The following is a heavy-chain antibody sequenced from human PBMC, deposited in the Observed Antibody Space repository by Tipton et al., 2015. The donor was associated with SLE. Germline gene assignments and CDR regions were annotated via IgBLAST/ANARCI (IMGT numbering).Heavy chain of an antibody. CDR2: INHSGST. D-gene: IGHD6-13*01. J-gene: IGHJ4*02. CDR3: ARSRGIAAAEDY. V-gene: IGHV4-34*01. CDR1: GGSFSGYY. Sequence: TLSLTCAVYGGSFSGYYWSWIRQPPGKGLEWIGGINHSGSTKYSPSLKSRVTILVDTSKNQFSLKLRSVTAADTAVYYCARSRGIAAAEDYWGQGTLVTVSS.